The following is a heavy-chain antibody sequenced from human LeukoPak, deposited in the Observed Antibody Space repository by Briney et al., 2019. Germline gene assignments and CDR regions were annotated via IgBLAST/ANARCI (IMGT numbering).Heavy chain of an antibody. D-gene: IGHD6-6*01. Sequence: GALRLSCAASGFTFIGYWMHGVRQAPGKGLVWVSRINSDGISTSYADSVKGRFTISRDNAKNSLYLQINSLRAEDTAVYYCARSSYSSSSSVWGQGTMVTVSS. CDR2: INSDGIST. V-gene: IGHV3-74*01. CDR1: GFTFIGYW. CDR3: ARSSYSSSSSV. J-gene: IGHJ3*01.